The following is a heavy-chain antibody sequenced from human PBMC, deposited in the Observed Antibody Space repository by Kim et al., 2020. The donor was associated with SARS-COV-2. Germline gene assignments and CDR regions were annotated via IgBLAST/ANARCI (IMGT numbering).Heavy chain of an antibody. V-gene: IGHV1-69*13. CDR1: EGTFSSYA. Sequence: SVKVSCKASEGTFSSYAISWVRQAPGQGLEWMGGIIPIFGTANYAQKFQGRVTITADESTSTAYMELSSLRSEDTAVYYCARTLAIFGEPTTLDYWGQGTLVTVSS. D-gene: IGHD3-3*01. J-gene: IGHJ4*02. CDR3: ARTLAIFGEPTTLDY. CDR2: IIPIFGTA.